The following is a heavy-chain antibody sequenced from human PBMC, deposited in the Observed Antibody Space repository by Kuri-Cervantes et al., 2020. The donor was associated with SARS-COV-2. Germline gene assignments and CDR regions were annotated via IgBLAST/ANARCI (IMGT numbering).Heavy chain of an antibody. Sequence: GGSLRLSCAASGFTFSSYWMHWVRQAPGKGLVWVSRINSDGSSTSCADSVKGRFTISRDNSKNTLFLQMNSLRAEDTAVYYCARNCSGGDCYSLDYWGQGTLVTVSS. CDR2: INSDGSST. CDR3: ARNCSGGDCYSLDY. J-gene: IGHJ4*02. D-gene: IGHD2-15*01. CDR1: GFTFSSYW. V-gene: IGHV3-74*01.